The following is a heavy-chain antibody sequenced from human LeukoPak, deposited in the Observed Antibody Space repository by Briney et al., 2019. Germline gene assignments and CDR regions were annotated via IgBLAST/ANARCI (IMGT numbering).Heavy chain of an antibody. CDR1: GYTFTVYY. CDR3: ARGARYCTNGVCSLYYYYYMDV. V-gene: IGHV1-2*06. D-gene: IGHD2-8*01. J-gene: IGHJ6*03. CDR2: INPNSGGT. Sequence: ASVKVSCKASGYTFTVYYMHWVRHAPGQGLEWMGRINPNSGGTNYAQKFQGRVTMTRDTSISTAYIELSRLRSDDTAVYYCARGARYCTNGVCSLYYYYYMDVWGKGTTVTVSS.